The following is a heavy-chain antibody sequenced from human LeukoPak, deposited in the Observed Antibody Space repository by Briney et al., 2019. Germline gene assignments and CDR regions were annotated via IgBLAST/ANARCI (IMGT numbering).Heavy chain of an antibody. J-gene: IGHJ4*02. Sequence: ASVKVSCKASGYTFTSYYMHWVRQAPGQGLEWMGVINPSGGSTSYAQKFQGRVTMTRDMSTSTVYMELSSLRSEDTAVYYCARVNGYSGYEPYYFDYWGQGTLVTVSS. V-gene: IGHV1-46*01. CDR3: ARVNGYSGYEPYYFDY. CDR2: INPSGGST. D-gene: IGHD5-12*01. CDR1: GYTFTSYY.